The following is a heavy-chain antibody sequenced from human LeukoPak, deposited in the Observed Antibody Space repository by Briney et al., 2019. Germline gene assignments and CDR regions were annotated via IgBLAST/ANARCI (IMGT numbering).Heavy chain of an antibody. CDR2: INPNSGGT. CDR3: ARATGDIVVVPAAMPGLWFDP. Sequence: ASVKVSCKASGYTFTGYYMHWVRQAPGQGLEWMGWINPNSGGTNYAQKFQGRVTMTRDTSISTAYMELSRLRSDDTAVYYCARATGDIVVVPAAMPGLWFDPWGQGTLVTVSS. V-gene: IGHV1-2*02. D-gene: IGHD2-2*01. CDR1: GYTFTGYY. J-gene: IGHJ5*02.